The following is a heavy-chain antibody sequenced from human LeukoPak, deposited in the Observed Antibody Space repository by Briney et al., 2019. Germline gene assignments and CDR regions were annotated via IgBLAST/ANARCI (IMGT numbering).Heavy chain of an antibody. V-gene: IGHV3-23*01. Sequence: PGGSLRLSCAASGFTFSSYAMSWVRQAPGKGLEWVSATSGSGGSTYYADSVKGRFTISRDNSKNTLYLQMNSLRAEDTAVYYCATRSSGSYRYLDYWGQGTLVTVSS. J-gene: IGHJ4*02. CDR2: TSGSGGST. D-gene: IGHD1-26*01. CDR3: ATRSSGSYRYLDY. CDR1: GFTFSSYA.